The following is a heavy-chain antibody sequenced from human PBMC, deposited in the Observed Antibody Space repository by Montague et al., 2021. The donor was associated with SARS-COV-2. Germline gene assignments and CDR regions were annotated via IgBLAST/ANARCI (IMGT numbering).Heavy chain of an antibody. V-gene: IGHV3-48*03. CDR2: ISSSGSTI. Sequence: SLRLSCAASGFTFSSYEMNWVRQAPGKGLEWVSYISSSGSTIYYADSVKGRFTISRDNAKNSLYLQMNSLRAEDTAVYYCARVLVVTYYGMDVWGQGTTGTGSS. D-gene: IGHD3-22*01. CDR1: GFTFSSYE. J-gene: IGHJ6*02. CDR3: ARVLVVTYYGMDV.